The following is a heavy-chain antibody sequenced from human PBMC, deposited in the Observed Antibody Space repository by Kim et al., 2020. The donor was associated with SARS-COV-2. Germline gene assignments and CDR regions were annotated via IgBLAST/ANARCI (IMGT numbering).Heavy chain of an antibody. D-gene: IGHD1-26*01. CDR2: IYSGGSST. V-gene: IGHV3-23*03. J-gene: IGHJ4*02. CDR3: ARTHGGSYSSPSYFDY. Sequence: GGSLRLSCAASGFTFSSYAMSWVRQAPGKGLEWVSVIYSGGSSTYYADSVKGRFTISRDNSKNTLYLQMNSLRAEDTAVYYCARTHGGSYSSPSYFDYWGQGPLVTVSS. CDR1: GFTFSSYA.